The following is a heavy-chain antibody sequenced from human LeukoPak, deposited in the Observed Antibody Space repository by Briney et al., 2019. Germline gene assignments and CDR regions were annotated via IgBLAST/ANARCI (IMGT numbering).Heavy chain of an antibody. V-gene: IGHV3-33*06. CDR2: IWYDGSNK. J-gene: IGHJ4*02. D-gene: IGHD5-24*01. CDR3: AKGRDGYSLDY. Sequence: GGSLRLSCAASGFTFSSYSMNWVRQAPGKGLEWVAVIWYDGSNKYYADSVKGRFTISRDNSKNTLYLQMNSLRAEDTAVYYCAKGRDGYSLDYWGQGTLVTVSS. CDR1: GFTFSSYS.